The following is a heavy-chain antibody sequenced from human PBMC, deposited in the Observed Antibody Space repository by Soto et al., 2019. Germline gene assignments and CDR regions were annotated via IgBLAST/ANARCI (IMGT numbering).Heavy chain of an antibody. CDR2: IYYSGST. Sequence: PSETLSLTCTVSGGSISSYYWSWIRQPPGKGLEWIGYIYYSGSTNYNPSLKSRVTISVDTSKNQFSLKLSSVTAADTAVYYCARDGGSSWYMRYFDYWGQGTLVTVSS. CDR3: ARDGGSSWYMRYFDY. J-gene: IGHJ4*02. D-gene: IGHD6-13*01. CDR1: GGSISSYY. V-gene: IGHV4-59*01.